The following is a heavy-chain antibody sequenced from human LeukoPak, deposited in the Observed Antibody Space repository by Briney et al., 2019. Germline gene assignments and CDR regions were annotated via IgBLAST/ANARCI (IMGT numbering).Heavy chain of an antibody. CDR2: ISSSSSYI. D-gene: IGHD2-2*02. J-gene: IGHJ4*02. CDR1: GFTFSSYS. Sequence: GGSLRLSCAASGFTFSSYSMNWVRHAPGKGLEWVASISSSSSYIYYADSVKGRFTISRDDANNSLYLQMNSLRAEDTAVYYCARDAAVVVPAAIELDYWXXGPXLXVSS. CDR3: ARDAAVVVPAAIELDY. V-gene: IGHV3-21*01.